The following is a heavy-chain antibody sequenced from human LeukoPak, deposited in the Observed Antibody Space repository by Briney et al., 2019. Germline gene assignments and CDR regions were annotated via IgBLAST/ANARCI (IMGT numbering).Heavy chain of an antibody. J-gene: IGHJ4*02. CDR1: GFTFSSYD. CDR3: AHIDHQGS. CDR2: IRGNGGST. Sequence: PGGSLRLSCADSGFTFSSYDMSSVRQAPGKGLEWVSAIRGNGGSTYYADSVKGRFTISRDNSKYTLYLQMNSLRAEDTAVYCCAHIDHQGSWGQGTLVTVSS. V-gene: IGHV3-23*01. D-gene: IGHD3-10*01.